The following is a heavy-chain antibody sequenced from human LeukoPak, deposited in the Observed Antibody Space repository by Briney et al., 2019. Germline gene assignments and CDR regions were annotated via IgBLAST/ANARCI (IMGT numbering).Heavy chain of an antibody. J-gene: IGHJ6*02. CDR2: IYYSGST. V-gene: IGHV4-39*01. D-gene: IGHD3-10*01. CDR1: GGSISSSSYY. Sequence: PSETLSLTCTVSGGSISSSSYYWGWIRQPPGKGLEWIGSIYYSGSTYYNPSLKSRVTISVDTSKNQFSLKLSSVTAADTAVYYCVRLTYYYGSGSPFHYYYGMDVWGQGTTVTVSS. CDR3: VRLTYYYGSGSPFHYYYGMDV.